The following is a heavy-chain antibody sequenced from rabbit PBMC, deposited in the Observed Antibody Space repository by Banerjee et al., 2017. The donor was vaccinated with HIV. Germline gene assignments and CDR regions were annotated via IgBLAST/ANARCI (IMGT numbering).Heavy chain of an antibody. Sequence: QSLEESGGGLVKPGGTLTLTCTASGFSFSNNYVMCWVRQAPGKGLEWIGTIYSGSSGSAYYASWAKGRFTISKTSSTTVTLQMTSLTAADTATYFCARYGSYDSYKLWGQGTLVTVS. CDR2: IYSGSSGSA. CDR3: ARYGSYDSYKL. CDR1: GFSFSNNYV. V-gene: IGHV1S40*01. D-gene: IGHD5-1*01. J-gene: IGHJ3*01.